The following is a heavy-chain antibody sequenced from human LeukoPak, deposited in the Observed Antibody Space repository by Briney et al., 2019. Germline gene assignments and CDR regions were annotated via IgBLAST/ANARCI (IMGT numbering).Heavy chain of an antibody. CDR2: ISFDGGNK. D-gene: IGHD2-2*01. J-gene: IGHJ6*02. CDR1: GFTLSSYA. Sequence: SGGSLRLSCVASGFTLSSYAMSWVRQAPGKGLEWVAVISFDGGNKYYADSVKGRFTVSRDNSKNTLYLQMNSLRAEDTAVYYCARDEGYCSSTSCYVYGMDVWGQGTTVTVSS. V-gene: IGHV3-30*04. CDR3: ARDEGYCSSTSCYVYGMDV.